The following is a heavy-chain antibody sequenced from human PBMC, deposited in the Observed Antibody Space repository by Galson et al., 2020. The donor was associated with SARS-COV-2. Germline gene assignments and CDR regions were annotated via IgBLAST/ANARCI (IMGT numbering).Heavy chain of an antibody. V-gene: IGHV3-23*01. CDR2: VSGGGGTT. CDR3: AKFGQWRRFDP. J-gene: IGHJ5*02. D-gene: IGHD6-19*01. CDR1: GFSISNYA. Sequence: GESLKISCAASGFSISNYAMSWVRQAPGKGLEWVSIVSGGGGTTYYADSVKGRFTISRDNSKNSVYLQMNRLRVDDTAVYYCAKFGQWRRFDPWGQGTLVTVSS.